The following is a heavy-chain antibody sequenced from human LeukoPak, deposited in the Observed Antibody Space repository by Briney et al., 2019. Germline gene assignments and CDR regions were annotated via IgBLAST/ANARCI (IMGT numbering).Heavy chain of an antibody. J-gene: IGHJ5*02. CDR2: IGSAGDT. V-gene: IGHV3-13*01. D-gene: IGHD2-2*01. Sequence: GGALRLSCAAPGITLNSYHMHWGRQTTGKSLEWGSAIGSAGDTYYPGSVKGRFTISRENAKNSLYLQMNSLRAGDTAVYYCARGRIYCSSTSCHWNWFDPWGQGTLVTVSS. CDR1: GITLNSYH. CDR3: ARGRIYCSSTSCHWNWFDP.